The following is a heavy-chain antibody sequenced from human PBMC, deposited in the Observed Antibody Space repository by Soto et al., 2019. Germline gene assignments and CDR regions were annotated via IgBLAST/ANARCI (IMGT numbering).Heavy chain of an antibody. CDR3: ARPPPYGNYTDY. V-gene: IGHV4-39*01. Sequence: SETLSLTCTVSGGSISSSSYYWGWIRQPPGKGLEWIGSIYYSGSTYYNPSLKSRVTISVDTSKNQFSLKLSSVTAADTAVYYGARPPPYGNYTDYWGKEPLVTFPS. D-gene: IGHD4-17*01. CDR1: GGSISSSSYY. J-gene: IGHJ4*02. CDR2: IYYSGST.